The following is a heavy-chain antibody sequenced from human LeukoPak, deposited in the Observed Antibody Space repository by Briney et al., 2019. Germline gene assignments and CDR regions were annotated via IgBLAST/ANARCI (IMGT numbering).Heavy chain of an antibody. CDR3: AVEGGGSYWAFNY. CDR2: IYSGGST. V-gene: IGHV3-66*01. Sequence: PGGSLRLSCAASGFTVSSNYMSWARQAPGKGLEWVSVIYSGGSTYYADSVKGRFTISRDNSKNTLYLQMNSLRAEDTAVYYCAVEGGGSYWAFNYWGQGTLVTVSS. CDR1: GFTVSSNY. J-gene: IGHJ4*02. D-gene: IGHD1-26*01.